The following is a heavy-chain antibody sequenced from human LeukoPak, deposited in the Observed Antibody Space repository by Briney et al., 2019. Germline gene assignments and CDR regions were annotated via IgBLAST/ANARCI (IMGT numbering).Heavy chain of an antibody. CDR3: ARATYYYDSRGAFDI. J-gene: IGHJ3*02. D-gene: IGHD3-22*01. CDR1: GYTFTSYA. Sequence: GASVKVSCKASGYTFTSYAMHWVRQAPGQRLEWMGWINAGNGNTKYSQEFQGRVTITRDTSASTAYMELSSLRSEDMAVYYCARATYYYDSRGAFDIWGQGTMVTVSS. V-gene: IGHV1-3*03. CDR2: INAGNGNT.